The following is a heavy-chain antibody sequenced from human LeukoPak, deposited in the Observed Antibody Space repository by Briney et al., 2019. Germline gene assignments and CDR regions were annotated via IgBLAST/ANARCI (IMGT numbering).Heavy chain of an antibody. V-gene: IGHV4-61*02. J-gene: IGHJ5*02. D-gene: IGHD6-6*01. Sequence: KPSETLSLTCTVSGDSISSGTYYWSWIRQPAGKGLEWIGRVYSSGNTNYNPSLKSRVTISIDTSKNQFSLKLSSVTAADTAAYYCARGVGSSSSNWFDPWGQGTLVTVSS. CDR1: GDSISSGTYY. CDR2: VYSSGNT. CDR3: ARGVGSSSSNWFDP.